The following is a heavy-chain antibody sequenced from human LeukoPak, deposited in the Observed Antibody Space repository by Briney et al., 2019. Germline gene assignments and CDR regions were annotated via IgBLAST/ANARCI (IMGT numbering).Heavy chain of an antibody. CDR2: FYSVEFDT. Sequence: GESLKISCKGSGYSFTNYLITWVGQMPGKGMEWMGIFYSVEFDTTYSPSFQGQVTISADKSISTVYLQWSSLKASDTAMYYCAIQFCTNAVCPFDYWGQGTLVTVSS. D-gene: IGHD2-8*01. V-gene: IGHV5-51*01. CDR3: AIQFCTNAVCPFDY. CDR1: GYSFTNYL. J-gene: IGHJ4*02.